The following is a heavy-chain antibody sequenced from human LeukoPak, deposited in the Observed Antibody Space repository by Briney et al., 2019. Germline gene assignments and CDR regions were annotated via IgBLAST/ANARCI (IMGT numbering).Heavy chain of an antibody. J-gene: IGHJ4*02. CDR1: GYTFTSYD. CDR3: ASGLRYCSGGSCYPRYFDY. V-gene: IGHV1-8*01. CDR2: MNPNSGNT. D-gene: IGHD2-15*01. Sequence: ASVKVSCKASGYTFTSYDINWVRQATGQGLEWMGWMNPNSGNTGYAQKFQGRVTMTRNTSISTAYMELSSLRSEDTAVYYCASGLRYCSGGSCYPRYFDYWAREPWSPSPQ.